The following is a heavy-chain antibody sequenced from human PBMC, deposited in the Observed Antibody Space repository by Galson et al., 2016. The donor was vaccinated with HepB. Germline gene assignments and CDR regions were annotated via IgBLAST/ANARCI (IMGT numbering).Heavy chain of an antibody. CDR2: TYYSSKWYN. Sequence: CAISGDSVSTNSAAWNWIRRSPSRGLEWLGRTYYSSKWYNDYAVSVKSRISINPDTSKNQFSLHLNSVTPEDTAVYYCARRSWATGGMDVWGQGTTVTVSS. J-gene: IGHJ6*02. CDR3: ARRSWATGGMDV. D-gene: IGHD5-24*01. V-gene: IGHV6-1*01. CDR1: GDSVSTNSAA.